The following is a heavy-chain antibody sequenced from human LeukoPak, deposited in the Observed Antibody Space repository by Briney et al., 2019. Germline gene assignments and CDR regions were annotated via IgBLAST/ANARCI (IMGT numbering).Heavy chain of an antibody. CDR1: GFTFSSYG. V-gene: IGHV3-33*08. D-gene: IGHD3-22*01. Sequence: GGSLRLSCAASGFTFSSYGMHWVRQAPGKGLEWVAVIWYDGSIKYYADSVKGRFTISRDNSKNTLYLQMNGLRAEDTAVYYCARGVSSGYYLRALYYFDYWGQGTLVTVSS. CDR2: IWYDGSIK. CDR3: ARGVSSGYYLRALYYFDY. J-gene: IGHJ4*02.